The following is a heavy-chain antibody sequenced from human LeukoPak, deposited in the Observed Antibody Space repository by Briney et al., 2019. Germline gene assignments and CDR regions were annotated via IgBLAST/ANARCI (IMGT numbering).Heavy chain of an antibody. V-gene: IGHV1-8*01. Sequence: ASVKVSCKASGYSFSNYDINWVRQATGQGLEWMGWMNPNSYHTGYAQKFQGRVTMTRNTSISTAYMELSSLRSEDTAVYYCARAVRHGGDSYYFHQWGQGTQVTVSS. CDR2: MNPNSYHT. D-gene: IGHD3-16*01. J-gene: IGHJ4*02. CDR3: ARAVRHGGDSYYFHQ. CDR1: GYSFSNYD.